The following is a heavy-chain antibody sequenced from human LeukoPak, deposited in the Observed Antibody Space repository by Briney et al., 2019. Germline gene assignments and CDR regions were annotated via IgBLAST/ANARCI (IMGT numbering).Heavy chain of an antibody. V-gene: IGHV3-15*01. Sequence: PGGSLRLSCAASGFTFSNAWINWVRQAPGQGLEWVGRIKSKTAGGTTDYAAPVQGRFTISRDDSKNTVYLQMNSLRAEDTAVYYCARDPYSGSYGDYYYYYMDVWGKGTTVTISS. CDR1: GFTFSNAW. D-gene: IGHD1-26*01. J-gene: IGHJ6*03. CDR3: ARDPYSGSYGDYYYYYMDV. CDR2: IKSKTAGGTT.